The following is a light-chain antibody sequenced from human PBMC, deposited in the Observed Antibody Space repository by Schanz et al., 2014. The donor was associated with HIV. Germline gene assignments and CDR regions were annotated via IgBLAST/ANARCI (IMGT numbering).Light chain of an antibody. V-gene: IGLV4-60*03. CDR3: EAWDRNTRV. Sequence: QAVVAQSSSASVSLGSSVKLTCSLSSGHSIYTIAWHQQQPGKAPRYLMSLEGSGSYKKGSGVPDRFSGSSSGADRYLTISNLQSEDEAHYYCEAWDRNTRVFGGGTKLTVL. CDR1: SGHSIYT. CDR2: LEGSGSY. J-gene: IGLJ3*02.